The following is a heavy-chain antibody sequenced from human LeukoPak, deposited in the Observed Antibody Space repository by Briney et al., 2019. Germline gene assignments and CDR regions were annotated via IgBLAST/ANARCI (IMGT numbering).Heavy chain of an antibody. V-gene: IGHV3-23*01. D-gene: IGHD3-22*01. Sequence: PGGSLRLSCAASGLTFSSYAMNWVRQAPGKGLEWVSVISGNSGSTYYADSVRGRFTISRDNSKSTLYLQMNSLRAEDTALYYCTGSYYYEYFQHWGQGTLVTVSS. CDR1: GLTFSSYA. J-gene: IGHJ1*01. CDR2: ISGNSGST. CDR3: TGSYYYEYFQH.